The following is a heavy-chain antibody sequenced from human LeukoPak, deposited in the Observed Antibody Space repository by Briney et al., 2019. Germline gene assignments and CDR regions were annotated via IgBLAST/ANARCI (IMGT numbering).Heavy chain of an antibody. V-gene: IGHV3-23*01. CDR1: GITLSNYG. J-gene: IGHJ4*02. CDR3: AKRGVVIRVILVGFHKEAYYFDS. D-gene: IGHD3-22*01. Sequence: GGSLRLSCAVSGITLSNYGMSWVRQAPGKGLEWVAGISGSGGSTNYADSVKGRFSISRDNPKNTHYLQMNSLRAEDTAVYFCAKRGVVIRVILVGFHKEAYYFDSWGQGTLVTVSS. CDR2: ISGSGGST.